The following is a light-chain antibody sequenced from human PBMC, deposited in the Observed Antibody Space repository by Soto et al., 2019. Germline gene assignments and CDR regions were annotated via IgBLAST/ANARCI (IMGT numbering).Light chain of an antibody. J-gene: IGLJ3*02. CDR2: GVN. Sequence: QSALTQPPSASGSPGQSVTISCTGTRSDVGSYNYVSWYQQHPDKAPKLIIYGVNERPSGVPDRFSGSKSGNTASLTVSGLQAEDEADYYCTSYAGSNNPVVFGGGTKLTVL. CDR1: RSDVGSYNY. V-gene: IGLV2-8*01. CDR3: TSYAGSNNPVV.